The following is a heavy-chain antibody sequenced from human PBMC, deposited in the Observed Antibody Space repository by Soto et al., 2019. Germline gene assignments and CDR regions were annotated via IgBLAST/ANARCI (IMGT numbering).Heavy chain of an antibody. CDR1: GFTFDDYA. Sequence: PGGSLRLSCAASGFTFDDYAMHWVRQAPGKGLEWISYINRGSTSVFYADSVKGRFTISRDNAKNSLYLQMNSLRAEDTAVYYCGSSASPDAYWGQGTLVTVSS. V-gene: IGHV3-48*01. J-gene: IGHJ4*02. CDR2: INRGSTSV. D-gene: IGHD3-22*01. CDR3: GSSASPDAY.